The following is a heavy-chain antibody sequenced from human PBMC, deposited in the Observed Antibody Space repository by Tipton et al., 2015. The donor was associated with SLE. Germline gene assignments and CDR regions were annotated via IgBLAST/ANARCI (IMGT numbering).Heavy chain of an antibody. CDR1: GGSISRSSYY. D-gene: IGHD3-10*01. Sequence: TLSLTCTVSGGSISRSSYYWGWIRQPPGKGLEWIGSIYYSGSTNYNPSLKSRVTISVDTSKNQFSLKLSSVTAADTAVYYCARGLRGVKYYYYYYMDVWGKGTTVTVSS. V-gene: IGHV4-39*07. J-gene: IGHJ6*03. CDR3: ARGLRGVKYYYYYYMDV. CDR2: IYYSGST.